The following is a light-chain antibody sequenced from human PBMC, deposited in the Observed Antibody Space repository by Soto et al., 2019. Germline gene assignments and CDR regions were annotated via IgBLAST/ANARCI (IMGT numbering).Light chain of an antibody. CDR3: QQYNNWPPWT. V-gene: IGKV3-15*01. CDR2: GAS. Sequence: EIVMTQSPATLSVSPGERATLSCRASQSVSSNLAWYQQKPGQAPRLLIYGASTRATAIPARFSGSGSGTEFTLTISSRQAEDFAVYYCQQYNNWPPWTCGQGTKVEIK. CDR1: QSVSSN. J-gene: IGKJ1*01.